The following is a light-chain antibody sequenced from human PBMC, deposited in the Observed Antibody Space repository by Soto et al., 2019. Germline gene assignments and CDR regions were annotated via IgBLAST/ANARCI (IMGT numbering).Light chain of an antibody. J-gene: IGKJ1*01. CDR1: QSLSTN. Sequence: EIVMTQSPATLSVSPGERATLSCRASQSLSTNLAWYQQRPGQAPRLLIYGSSTRATGIAARFSGSGSGTEFTLTISSLQSEDFAIYYCQQYNKGPWTFGQGTKVEIK. V-gene: IGKV3-15*01. CDR2: GSS. CDR3: QQYNKGPWT.